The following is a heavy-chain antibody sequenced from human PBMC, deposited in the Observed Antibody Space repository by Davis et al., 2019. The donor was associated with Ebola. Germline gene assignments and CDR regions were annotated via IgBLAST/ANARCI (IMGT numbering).Heavy chain of an antibody. Sequence: GESLKISCAASGFLFSSYAMSWVRQAPGKGLEWVSVISGSGDSTYYADSVKGRFTISRDNSNNTLYLQMNSLRAEDTALYYCARDYTIAAAFDYWGQGTLVTVAS. D-gene: IGHD6-13*01. J-gene: IGHJ4*02. CDR1: GFLFSSYA. CDR2: ISGSGDST. CDR3: ARDYTIAAAFDY. V-gene: IGHV3-23*01.